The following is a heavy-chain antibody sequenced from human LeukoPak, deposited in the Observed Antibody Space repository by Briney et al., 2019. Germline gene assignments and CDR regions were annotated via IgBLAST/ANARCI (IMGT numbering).Heavy chain of an antibody. CDR3: ARAHREANYYDSIGYYLKPYYFDY. CDR1: GFTFSSYS. V-gene: IGHV3-21*01. J-gene: IGHJ4*02. CDR2: ISSSSSYI. Sequence: PGGSLRLSCAASGFTFSSYSMNWVRQAPGKGLEWVSSISSSSSYIYYADSVKGRFTISRDNAKNSLYLQMNSLRAEDTAVYYCARAHREANYYDSIGYYLKPYYFDYWGQGTLVTVSS. D-gene: IGHD3-22*01.